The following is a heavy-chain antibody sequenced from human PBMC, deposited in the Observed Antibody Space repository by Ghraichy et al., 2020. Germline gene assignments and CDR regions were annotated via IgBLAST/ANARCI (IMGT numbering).Heavy chain of an antibody. Sequence: GSLRLSCVGSGFTFSDSAMSWVRQAPGKGLEWVSTISGNGGSTYYADSVKGRFTISRDNSKDTMYLQMNSLRAEDTAVYYCATPLISDAFDIWGQGTMVTVSS. CDR3: ATPLISDAFDI. D-gene: IGHD2-8*01. CDR1: GFTFSDSA. CDR2: ISGNGGST. V-gene: IGHV3-23*01. J-gene: IGHJ3*02.